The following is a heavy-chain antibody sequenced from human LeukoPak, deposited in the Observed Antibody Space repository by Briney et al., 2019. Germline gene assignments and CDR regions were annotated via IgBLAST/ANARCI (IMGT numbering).Heavy chain of an antibody. CDR2: IYYSGST. Sequence: SESLSLTCTVSGGTISSYYWRWIRQPPGKGPEWIGHIYYSGSTNYNPSLKSRATISVDTSKNQFSLKLRSVTAADTAVYYCARVGSGTWFDTWGQGTLVTVSS. V-gene: IGHV4-59*01. D-gene: IGHD3-16*01. CDR1: GGTISSYY. J-gene: IGHJ5*02. CDR3: ARVGSGTWFDT.